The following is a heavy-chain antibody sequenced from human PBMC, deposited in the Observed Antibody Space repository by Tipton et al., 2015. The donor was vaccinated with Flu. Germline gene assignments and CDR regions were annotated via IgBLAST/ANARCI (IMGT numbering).Heavy chain of an antibody. D-gene: IGHD2-21*01. Sequence: QLVQSGGGLVQPGGSLRLSCAASGFTFSSYEMNWVRQAPGKGLEWVSYISSSGSTIYYADSVKGRFTISRDNAKNSLYLQMNSLRAEDTAVYYCARGSYCGGDCYEPWGQGTLVTVSS. CDR3: ARGSYCGGDCYEP. J-gene: IGHJ5*02. CDR2: ISSSGSTI. V-gene: IGHV3-48*03. CDR1: GFTFSSYE.